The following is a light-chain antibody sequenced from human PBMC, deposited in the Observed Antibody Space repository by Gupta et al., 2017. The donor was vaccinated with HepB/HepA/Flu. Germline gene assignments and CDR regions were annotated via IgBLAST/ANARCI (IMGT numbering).Light chain of an antibody. CDR1: SLRSYY. Sequence: AXSXAXXXXXRXTCQGDSLRSYYASWYQQKPGQAPVLVIYGKNNRPSGIPDRFSGSSSGNTASLTITGAQAEDEADYYCNSRDSSGNHVVFGGGTKLTVL. CDR2: GKN. CDR3: NSRDSSGNHVV. V-gene: IGLV3-19*01. J-gene: IGLJ2*01.